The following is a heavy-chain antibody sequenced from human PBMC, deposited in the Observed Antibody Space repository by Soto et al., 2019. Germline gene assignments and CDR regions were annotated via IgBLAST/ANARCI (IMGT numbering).Heavy chain of an antibody. CDR2: INTLSGDT. D-gene: IGHD3-3*02. CDR1: GYTFSGYY. CDR3: ARSLLNVILPLAY. J-gene: IGHJ4*02. Sequence: QVQLVQSGAEVKKPGASVKVSCKASGYTFSGYYMHWVRQAPGQGLEWMGWINTLSGDTSFPQKFQGRLAMARDTSIDTAFMEVSRLTSVDTAIYYCARSLLNVILPLAYWGQGTLVSVSS. V-gene: IGHV1-2*02.